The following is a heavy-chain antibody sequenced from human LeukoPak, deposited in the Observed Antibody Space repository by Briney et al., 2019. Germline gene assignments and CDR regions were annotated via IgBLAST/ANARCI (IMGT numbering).Heavy chain of an antibody. Sequence: PGGSLRLSCAASGFTFSSYSMNWVRQAPGKGLEWVSYISSSSSYIYYADSVKGRFTISRDNAKNSLYLQMNSLRAEDTAVYYCARGPNGIVGAIYYFDYWGQGTLVTVSS. D-gene: IGHD1-26*01. V-gene: IGHV3-21*01. CDR3: ARGPNGIVGAIYYFDY. J-gene: IGHJ4*02. CDR1: GFTFSSYS. CDR2: ISSSSSYI.